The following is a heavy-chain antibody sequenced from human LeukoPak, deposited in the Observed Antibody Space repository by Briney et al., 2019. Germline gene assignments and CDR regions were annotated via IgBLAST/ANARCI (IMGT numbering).Heavy chain of an antibody. D-gene: IGHD1-7*01. CDR2: INPSGGST. J-gene: IGHJ6*02. CDR3: ARDRELESQEGGYYYGMDV. Sequence: ASVTVSCTASGYTFTSYYMHWVRQAPGQGLEWMGIINPSGGSTSYAQKFQGRVTMTRDTSTSTVYMELSSLRSEDTAVYYCARDRELESQEGGYYYGMDVWGQGTTVTVSS. V-gene: IGHV1-46*01. CDR1: GYTFTSYY.